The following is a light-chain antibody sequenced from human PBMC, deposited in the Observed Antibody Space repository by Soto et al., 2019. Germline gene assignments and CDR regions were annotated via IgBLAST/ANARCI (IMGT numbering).Light chain of an antibody. CDR1: SSNIGAGYD. Sequence: QPVLTQPPSVSGARGQRVTISCTGSSSNIGAGYDVHWYQQLPGTAPKLLIYGNSNRPSGVPDRFSGSKSGTSASLAITGLQAEDEADYYCQSYDSSLSRVFGGGTQLTVL. J-gene: IGLJ2*01. CDR3: QSYDSSLSRV. CDR2: GNS. V-gene: IGLV1-40*01.